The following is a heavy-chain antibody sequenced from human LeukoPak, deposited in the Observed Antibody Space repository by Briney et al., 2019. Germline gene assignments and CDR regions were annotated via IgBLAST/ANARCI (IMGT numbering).Heavy chain of an antibody. V-gene: IGHV3-23*01. CDR2: ISASGRTT. D-gene: IGHD1-14*01. Sequence: PGGSLRLSCPGSGFPFSSYAMSWVRQARGKGLEWVSGISASGRTTFHADSVKGRFTISRDNSRNTLYLQMNSLRAEDTAVYYCAREPLSVGHYPGFDYWGRGTLVTVSS. CDR3: AREPLSVGHYPGFDY. J-gene: IGHJ4*02. CDR1: GFPFSSYA.